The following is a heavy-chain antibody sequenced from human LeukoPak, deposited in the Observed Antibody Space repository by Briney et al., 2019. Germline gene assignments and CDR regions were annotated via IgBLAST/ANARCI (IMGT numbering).Heavy chain of an antibody. D-gene: IGHD6-19*01. CDR2: ISGSGGST. V-gene: IGHV3-23*01. CDR1: GFTFSSYA. Sequence: GGSLRLSCAASGFTFSSYAMSWVRQAPGKGLEWVSAISGSGGSTYYADSVKGRFTISRDNSKNTLYLQMNSLRAEDTAVYYCAIFRGLCSSGWGSTDYWGQGTLVTVSS. CDR3: AIFRGLCSSGWGSTDY. J-gene: IGHJ4*02.